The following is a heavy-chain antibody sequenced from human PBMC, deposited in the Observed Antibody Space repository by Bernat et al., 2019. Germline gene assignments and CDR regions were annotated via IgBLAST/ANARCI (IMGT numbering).Heavy chain of an antibody. CDR2: LYSGGTT. D-gene: IGHD6-13*01. Sequence: EVQLVESGGGVIQPGGSLRLSCAASGFTVSSNYMSWVRQAPGKGLEWVSNLYSGGTTFYADSVKGRFTISRDNSKNTLYLQMNSLRAEDTAVYYCARTGYSSSGFWGQGTLVTVSS. V-gene: IGHV3-53*01. J-gene: IGHJ4*02. CDR3: ARTGYSSSGF. CDR1: GFTVSSNY.